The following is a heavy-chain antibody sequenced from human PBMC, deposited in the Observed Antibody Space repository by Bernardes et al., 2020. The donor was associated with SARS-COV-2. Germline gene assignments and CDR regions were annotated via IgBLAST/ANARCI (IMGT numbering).Heavy chain of an antibody. CDR3: ARVYSSSWDGAIYYYYYGMDV. J-gene: IGHJ6*02. Sequence: GGSLRLSCAASGFTFSSYGMHWVRQAPGKGLEWVAVIWYDGSNKYYADSVKGRFTISRDNSKNTLYLQMNSLRAEDTAVYYCARVYSSSWDGAIYYYYYGMDVWGQGTTVTVSS. D-gene: IGHD6-13*01. CDR1: GFTFSSYG. CDR2: IWYDGSNK. V-gene: IGHV3-33*01.